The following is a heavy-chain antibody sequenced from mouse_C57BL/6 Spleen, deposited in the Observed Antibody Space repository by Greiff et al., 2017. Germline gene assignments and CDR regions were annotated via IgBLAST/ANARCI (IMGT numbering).Heavy chain of an antibody. Sequence: QVQLKQPGAELVKPGASVKMSCKASGYTFTSYWITWVKQRPGQGLEWIGDIYPGSGSTNYNEKFKSKATLTVDTSSSTAYMQLSSLTSEDSAVYYCARLDGNYEDYAMDYWGQGTSVTVSS. CDR1: GYTFTSYW. J-gene: IGHJ4*01. CDR3: ARLDGNYEDYAMDY. D-gene: IGHD2-1*01. CDR2: IYPGSGST. V-gene: IGHV1-55*01.